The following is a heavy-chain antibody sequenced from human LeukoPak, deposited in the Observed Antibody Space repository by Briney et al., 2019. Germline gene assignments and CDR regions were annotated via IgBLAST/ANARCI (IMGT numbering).Heavy chain of an antibody. V-gene: IGHV1-2*02. D-gene: IGHD2-15*01. Sequence: ASVKVSCKASGYTFTGYYMHWVRQAPGQGLEWMGWINPNSGGTNYAQKFQGRVTMTRDTSISTAYMELSRLRSDDTAAYHCARWGFVVVAATGLDYWGQGTLVTVSS. J-gene: IGHJ4*02. CDR3: ARWGFVVVAATGLDY. CDR1: GYTFTGYY. CDR2: INPNSGGT.